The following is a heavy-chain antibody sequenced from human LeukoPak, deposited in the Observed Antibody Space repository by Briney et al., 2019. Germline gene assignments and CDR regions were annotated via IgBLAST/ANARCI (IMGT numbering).Heavy chain of an antibody. V-gene: IGHV3-64*01. CDR3: ARRAGLHYYYGMDV. CDR2: ISSNGGST. D-gene: IGHD5-18*01. J-gene: IGHJ6*02. Sequence: GGSLRLSRAASGFTFSNYAMHWVRQAPGKGLEYVSAISSNGGSTYYANSVKGRFTISRDNSKNTLYLQMGSLRAEDMAVYYCARRAGLHYYYGMDVWGQGTMVTVSS. CDR1: GFTFSNYA.